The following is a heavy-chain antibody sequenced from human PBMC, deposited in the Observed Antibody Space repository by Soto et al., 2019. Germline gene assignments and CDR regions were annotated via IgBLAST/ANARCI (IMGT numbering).Heavy chain of an antibody. CDR3: ARDPGYSSGWYYFDY. D-gene: IGHD6-19*01. CDR2: IWYDGSNK. J-gene: IGHJ4*02. CDR1: GFTFSSYG. Sequence: GGSLRLSCAASGFTFSSYGMHWVRQAPGKGLEWVAVIWYDGSNKYYADSVKGRFTISRDNSKNTLYLQMNSLRAEDTAVYYCARDPGYSSGWYYFDYWGQGTLVTVSS. V-gene: IGHV3-33*01.